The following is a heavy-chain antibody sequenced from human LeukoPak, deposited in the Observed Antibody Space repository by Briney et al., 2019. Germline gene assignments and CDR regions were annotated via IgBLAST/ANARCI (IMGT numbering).Heavy chain of an antibody. J-gene: IGHJ6*02. CDR3: ARSSFLSGGSFYYGMDV. CDR2: IDPGESDT. V-gene: IGHV5-51*01. CDR1: GYSFNSYW. D-gene: IGHD2-15*01. Sequence: GESLKISCKGSGYSFNSYWIGWVRQMPGKGLEWMGIIDPGESDTRYSPSFQGQVTISADKSISVAYLQWSSLKASDTAMYYCARSSFLSGGSFYYGMDVWGQGTTATVS.